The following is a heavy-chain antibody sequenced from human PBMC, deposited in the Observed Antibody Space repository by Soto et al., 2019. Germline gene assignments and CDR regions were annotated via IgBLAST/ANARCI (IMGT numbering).Heavy chain of an antibody. CDR3: ARGLAAAGNVPGRTQRGNWIAP. V-gene: IGHV4-34*01. J-gene: IGHJ5*02. D-gene: IGHD6-13*01. CDR2: INHSGST. CDR1: GGSFSGYY. Sequence: QVQLQQWGAGLLKPSETLSLTCAVYGGSFSGYYWSWIRQPPGKGLEWIGEINHSGSTNYNPSLKSRVTISVDTSKNQFSLKLSSVTAADTAVYYCARGLAAAGNVPGRTQRGNWIAPWGQGTLVTVSS.